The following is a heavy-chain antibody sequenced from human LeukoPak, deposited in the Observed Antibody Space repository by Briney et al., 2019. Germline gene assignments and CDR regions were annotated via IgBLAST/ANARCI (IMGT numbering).Heavy chain of an antibody. CDR1: GFTFSTYW. CDR2: INQDGSEK. V-gene: IGHV3-7*05. Sequence: GGSLRLSCAASGFTFSTYWMNWVRQAPGKGLEWVAHINQDGSEKYYVDSVKGRFTISRDNSKNTLYLQMNSLRAEDTAVYYCAKKYSDSLGYYFDYWGQGTLVTVSS. J-gene: IGHJ4*02. D-gene: IGHD6-6*01. CDR3: AKKYSDSLGYYFDY.